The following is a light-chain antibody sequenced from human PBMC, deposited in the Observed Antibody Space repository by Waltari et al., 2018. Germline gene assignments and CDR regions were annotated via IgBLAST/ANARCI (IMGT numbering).Light chain of an antibody. CDR1: ALPRQF. J-gene: IGLJ3*02. Sequence: YELTQPPSVSMSPGQTARITCSGDALPRQFTSWYHQKPGQAPILLLYRDTERPSGIPERCSGSFSGTTVTLTITEVQAEDEGDYYCQSTDSTGSFLVFGGGTSLTVL. CDR3: QSTDSTGSFLV. V-gene: IGLV3-25*03. CDR2: RDT.